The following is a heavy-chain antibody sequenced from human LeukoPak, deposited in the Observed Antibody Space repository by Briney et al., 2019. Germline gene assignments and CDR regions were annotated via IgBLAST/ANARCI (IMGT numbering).Heavy chain of an antibody. J-gene: IGHJ4*02. Sequence: PGGSLRLSCAASGFTFSTYSMNWVRQAPGKGLEWVSSISSTSSYIYYADSVKGRFTISRDNAQKSLYLQMNSLRAEDTAVYYCARVGYSSGWYFDYWGQGTLVTVPS. CDR3: ARVGYSSGWYFDY. V-gene: IGHV3-21*01. D-gene: IGHD6-19*01. CDR2: ISSTSSYI. CDR1: GFTFSTYS.